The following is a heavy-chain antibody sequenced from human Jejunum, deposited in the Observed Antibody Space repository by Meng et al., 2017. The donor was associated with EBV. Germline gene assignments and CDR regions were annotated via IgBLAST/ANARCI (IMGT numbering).Heavy chain of an antibody. D-gene: IGHD1-26*01. CDR3: TTTIVGVTKENY. V-gene: IGHV3-15*01. J-gene: IGHJ4*02. CDR1: GFTFSNVW. Sequence: EEEVVVSGGGLVKPGGSLSLSCAASGFTFSNVWMSWVRQAPGKGLEWVGRIKTKTDGGTTDYAAPVKGRFTISRDDSKNTLYLQMNSLKIEDTAVYYCTTTIVGVTKENYWGQGTLVTVSS. CDR2: IKTKTDGGTT.